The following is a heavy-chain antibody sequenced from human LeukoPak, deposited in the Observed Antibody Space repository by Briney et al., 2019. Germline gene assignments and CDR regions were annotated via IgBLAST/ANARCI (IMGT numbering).Heavy chain of an antibody. CDR3: ARGRGSGHKENWFDP. CDR1: GYTFTTYD. V-gene: IGHV1-8*01. Sequence: ASVKVSCKASGYTFTTYDINWVREATGQGREWRGWMNPNSGNTGYTQKFQGRVTMTRNTSIRTAYMELSSLRSEDTAVYYCARGRGSGHKENWFDPWGQGTLVTVSS. CDR2: MNPNSGNT. D-gene: IGHD6-19*01. J-gene: IGHJ5*02.